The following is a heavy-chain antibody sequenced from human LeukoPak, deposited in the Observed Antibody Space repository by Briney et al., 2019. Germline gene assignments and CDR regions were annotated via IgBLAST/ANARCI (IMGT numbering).Heavy chain of an antibody. CDR3: AKALYGDYTRNNWFDP. Sequence: GRSLRLSCAASGFTSDDYAMHWVRQAPGKGLEWVSGISWNSGSIGYADSVKGRFTISRDNAKNSLYLQMNSLRAEDTAFYYCAKALYGDYTRNNWFDPWGQGTLVTVSS. J-gene: IGHJ5*02. V-gene: IGHV3-9*02. CDR1: GFTSDDYA. CDR2: ISWNSGSI. D-gene: IGHD4-17*01.